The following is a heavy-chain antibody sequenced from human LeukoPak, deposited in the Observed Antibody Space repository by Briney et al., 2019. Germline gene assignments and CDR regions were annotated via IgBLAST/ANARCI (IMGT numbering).Heavy chain of an antibody. J-gene: IGHJ4*02. Sequence: PGGSLRLSCAASRFTFSSSAMSWVRQASGKGLEWVSGITYSGGSTYYADSVKGRFTISRDNSKNTLYLQMNSLRAEDTAAYYCAKGGSGNFPFDYWGQGTLVTVSS. D-gene: IGHD1-26*01. V-gene: IGHV3-23*01. CDR3: AKGGSGNFPFDY. CDR1: RFTFSSSA. CDR2: ITYSGGST.